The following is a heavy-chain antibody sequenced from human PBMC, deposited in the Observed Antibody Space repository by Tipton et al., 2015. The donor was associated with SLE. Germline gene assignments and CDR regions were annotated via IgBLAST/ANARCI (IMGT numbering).Heavy chain of an antibody. CDR1: GGSISSYY. J-gene: IGHJ2*01. CDR3: AREFLNPVTTVHYYFDL. V-gene: IGHV4-4*07. D-gene: IGHD4-11*01. Sequence: TLSLTCTVSGGSISSYYWRWMRQPAGKGLEWIGRIYTNENTNYNPSLKSRVTMSVDTSKNHFSLKLISVTAADTAVYYCAREFLNPVTTVHYYFDLWGRGTLVTVSS. CDR2: IYTNENT.